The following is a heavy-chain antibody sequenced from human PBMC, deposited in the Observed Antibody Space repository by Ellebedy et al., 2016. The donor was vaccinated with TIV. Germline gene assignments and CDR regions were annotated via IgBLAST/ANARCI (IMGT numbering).Heavy chain of an antibody. J-gene: IGHJ4*02. CDR1: GGSISSGGYY. CDR3: ARHPKVKPVAVYYFDH. V-gene: IGHV4-39*01. Sequence: SETLSLXXTVSGGSISSGGYYWSWIRQHPGKGLEWIGYIYYSGSTYYNPSLKSRVTISVDTSKNQFSLRLISLTAADTAVYYCARHPKVKPVAVYYFDHWGQGTLVTVSS. CDR2: IYYSGST. D-gene: IGHD6-19*01.